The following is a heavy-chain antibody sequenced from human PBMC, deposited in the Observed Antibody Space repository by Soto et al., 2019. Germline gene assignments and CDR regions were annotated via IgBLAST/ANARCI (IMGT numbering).Heavy chain of an antibody. J-gene: IGHJ4*02. CDR3: ARTQTNDY. Sequence: RASVKVSCKASGYTFTGYYIHWVRQAPGQGLEWMGWINTNSGGTNYAQKFQGRVTMTRDTSISTAYMELSRLTSDDTAVYYCARTQTNDYWGQGTLVTVPS. CDR2: INTNSGGT. CDR1: GYTFTGYY. V-gene: IGHV1-2*02.